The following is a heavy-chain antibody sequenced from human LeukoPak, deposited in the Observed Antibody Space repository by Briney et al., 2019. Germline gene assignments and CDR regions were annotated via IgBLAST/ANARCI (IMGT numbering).Heavy chain of an antibody. V-gene: IGHV1-69*13. CDR2: IIPIFGTA. CDR3: ASTPYCSSTSCYVYWFDP. Sequence: ASVKDSCKASGGTFSSYAISWVRQAPGQGLEWMGGIIPIFGTANYAQKFQGRVTITADESTSTAYMELSSLRSEDTAVYYCASTPYCSSTSCYVYWFDPWGQGTLVTVSS. D-gene: IGHD2-2*01. CDR1: GGTFSSYA. J-gene: IGHJ5*02.